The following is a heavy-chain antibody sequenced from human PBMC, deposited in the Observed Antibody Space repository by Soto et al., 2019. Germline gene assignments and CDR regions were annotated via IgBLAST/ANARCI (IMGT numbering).Heavy chain of an antibody. D-gene: IGHD3-9*01. CDR1: GFTFGTYT. CDR3: TKDRHPDGIWTFDF. Sequence: PGGSLRLSCAASGFTFGTYTMNWVRQAPGKGLEWVSALGGGDTHYAESVKGRFTISRDYSKNILLLQMNSLRDEDSAIYYCTKDRHPDGIWTFDFWGQGTLVTVSS. CDR2: LGGGDT. J-gene: IGHJ4*02. V-gene: IGHV3-23*01.